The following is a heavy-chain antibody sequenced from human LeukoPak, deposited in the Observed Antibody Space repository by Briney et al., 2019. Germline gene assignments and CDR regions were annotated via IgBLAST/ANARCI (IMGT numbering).Heavy chain of an antibody. J-gene: IGHJ4*02. D-gene: IGHD3-16*01. Sequence: GESLKISCKGSGYTFTSYWIGWVRQMPGKGLEWMGIISRGASYTRYSPSFQGHVTISADKSINTAYLQWSSLKASDTAMYFCARGDDLLLLDYWGQGTLVTVSS. V-gene: IGHV5-51*01. CDR3: ARGDDLLLLDY. CDR2: ISRGASYT. CDR1: GYTFTSYW.